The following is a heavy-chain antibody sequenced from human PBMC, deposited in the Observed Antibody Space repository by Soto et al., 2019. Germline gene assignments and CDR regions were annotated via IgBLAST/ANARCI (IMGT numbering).Heavy chain of an antibody. V-gene: IGHV5-10-1*01. CDR3: ARIEPIARNWFDP. CDR1: AFSFTNYW. J-gene: IGHJ5*02. D-gene: IGHD6-13*01. Sequence: DSLKISCKTSAFSFTNYWISWVRHVREKRLEWMGNIGPVDCYVHYSPSFQGYVTVSGGTSFSSAFLHWRSLQASASATHFCARIEPIARNWFDPRGKGSLVTVSS. CDR2: IGPVDCYV.